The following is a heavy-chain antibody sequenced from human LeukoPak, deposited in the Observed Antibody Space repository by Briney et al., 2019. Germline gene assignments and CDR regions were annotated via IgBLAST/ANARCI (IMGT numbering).Heavy chain of an antibody. CDR2: ISNSGSTK. D-gene: IGHD4-11*01. CDR3: ARVASNYDFDY. CDR1: GFTFSSYE. V-gene: IGHV3-48*03. J-gene: IGHJ4*02. Sequence: GGSLRLSCAASGFTFSSYEMNWIRQAPGKGLEWISYISNSGSTKYYADSVRGRFTISRDNAQNSLYLQMNSLRAEDTALYYCARVASNYDFDYWGQGTLVSVSS.